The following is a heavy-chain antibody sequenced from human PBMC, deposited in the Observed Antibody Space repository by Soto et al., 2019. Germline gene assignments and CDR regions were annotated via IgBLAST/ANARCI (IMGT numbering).Heavy chain of an antibody. CDR3: AKDEVRVVVVARDYHGMDV. D-gene: IGHD2-15*01. Sequence: QVQLVESGGGVVQPGKSLRLSCAASGFTFSNYDMHWVRQAPGKGLEWVALISNDGSNKKYADSVKGRFTISRDNSKNTLYLQMNSLRGEDTAVYYCAKDEVRVVVVARDYHGMDVWGQGTTVTVSS. J-gene: IGHJ6*02. CDR1: GFTFSNYD. V-gene: IGHV3-30*18. CDR2: ISNDGSNK.